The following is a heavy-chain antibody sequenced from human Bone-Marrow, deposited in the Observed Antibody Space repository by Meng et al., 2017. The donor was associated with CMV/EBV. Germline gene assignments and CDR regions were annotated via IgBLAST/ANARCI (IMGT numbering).Heavy chain of an antibody. Sequence: GGSLRPSCAASGITFSSSSMNWVRQAPGKGLEWVSYISSSSSTIYYADSVKGRFTISRDNAKNSLYLQMNSLRAEDTAVYYCARLLDNSSSYHHYGMDVWGQGTTVTVSS. CDR2: ISSSSSTI. CDR1: GITFSSSS. J-gene: IGHJ6*02. CDR3: ARLLDNSSSYHHYGMDV. V-gene: IGHV3-48*04. D-gene: IGHD6-13*01.